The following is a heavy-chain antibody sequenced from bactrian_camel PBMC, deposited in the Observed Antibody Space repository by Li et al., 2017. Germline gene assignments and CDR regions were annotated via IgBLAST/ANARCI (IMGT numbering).Heavy chain of an antibody. CDR1: GFTDSMYC. J-gene: IGHJ4*01. V-gene: IGHV3S1*01. D-gene: IGHD4*01. CDR2: IDDNGST. Sequence: VQLVESGGGSVQAGGSLRLSCAASGFTDSMYCMAWFRQAPGKAREGVAAIDDNGSTTYAGSVKGRFTISKDNAKNTLYLQLNSLKTGDTAMYYCAEGTQSAYSNFSPPSGQGTQVTVS.